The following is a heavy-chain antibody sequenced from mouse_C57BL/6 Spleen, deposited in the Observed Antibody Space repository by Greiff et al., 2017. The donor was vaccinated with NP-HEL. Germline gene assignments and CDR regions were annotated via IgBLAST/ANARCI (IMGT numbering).Heavy chain of an antibody. V-gene: IGHV1-26*01. CDR3: ARGAVGSSHFDY. D-gene: IGHD1-1*01. Sequence: VQLQQSGPELVKPGASVKISCKASGYTFTDYYMNWVKQSHGKSLEWIGDINPNNGGTSYNQKIKGKATFTVDKSSSTAYMELRSLTYEDSAVYYCARGAVGSSHFDYWGQGTTLTVSS. CDR1: GYTFTDYY. J-gene: IGHJ2*01. CDR2: INPNNGGT.